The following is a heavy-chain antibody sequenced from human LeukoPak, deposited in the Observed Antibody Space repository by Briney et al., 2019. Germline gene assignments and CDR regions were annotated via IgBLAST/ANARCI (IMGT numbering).Heavy chain of an antibody. CDR1: GGSIISSSYY. Sequence: ASETLSLPCTVSGGSIISSSYYWGWIRQPPGEGLEWIGSIYYSGSTYYNPSLKSRVTISVDTSKNQFSLKLSSVTAADTAVYYCAKLGFGYYYYMDVWGKGTTVTVSS. CDR3: AKLGFGYYYYMDV. J-gene: IGHJ6*03. V-gene: IGHV4-39*07. CDR2: IYYSGST. D-gene: IGHD3-10*01.